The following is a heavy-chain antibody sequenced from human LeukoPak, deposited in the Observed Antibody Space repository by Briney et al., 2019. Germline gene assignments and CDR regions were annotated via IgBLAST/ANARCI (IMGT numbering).Heavy chain of an antibody. V-gene: IGHV4-59*08. J-gene: IGHJ3*02. CDR3: ARGSLTYYDSSGYYYRAFDI. CDR2: IYYSGIT. CDR1: GGSISTYY. D-gene: IGHD3-22*01. Sequence: SETLSLTCTVSGGSISTYYWTWIRQPPGKGLEWIGFIYYSGITKYNPSLESRVTISLDMSKNQFSLRLSSVTAADTAVYYCARGSLTYYDSSGYYYRAFDIWGQGTMVTVSS.